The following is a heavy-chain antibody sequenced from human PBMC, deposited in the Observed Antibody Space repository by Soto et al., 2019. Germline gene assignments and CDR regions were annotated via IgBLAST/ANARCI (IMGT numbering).Heavy chain of an antibody. V-gene: IGHV1-46*01. CDR2: INPSGGST. CDR3: ARDTQEKDGEFLEWLSHYYYYYGMDV. CDR1: GYTFTSYY. Sequence: ASVKVSCKASGYTFTSYYMHWVRQAPGQGLEWMGIINPSGGSTSYAQKFQGRVTMTRDTSTSTVYMELSSLRSEDTAVYYCARDTQEKDGEFLEWLSHYYYYYGMDVWGQGTTVTVSS. D-gene: IGHD3-3*01. J-gene: IGHJ6*02.